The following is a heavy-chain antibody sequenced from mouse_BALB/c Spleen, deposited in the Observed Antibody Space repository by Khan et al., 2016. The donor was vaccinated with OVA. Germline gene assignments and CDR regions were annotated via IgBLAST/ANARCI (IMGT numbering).Heavy chain of an antibody. J-gene: IGHJ4*01. CDR2: IAPGSGST. CDR3: ARSNYYGGGLCAMDY. V-gene: IGHV1S41*01. Sequence: DLEMPGAAVTLSCKASGYTFTSYWINWIKQRPGQGLEWIGRIAPGSGSTSCNDMFKGKAILTVDASSSTAYMQLSRPSSEDSAGYFCARSNYYGGGLCAMDYWGQGTSVTISS. D-gene: IGHD1-1*02. CDR1: GYTFTSYW.